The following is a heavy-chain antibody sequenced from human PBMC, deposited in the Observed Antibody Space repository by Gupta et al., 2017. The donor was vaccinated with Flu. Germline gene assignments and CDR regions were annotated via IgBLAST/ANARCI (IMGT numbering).Heavy chain of an antibody. Sequence: QVQLVESGGALVKPGGSLRLSCAASGFTFSDYYMSWIRQAPGKGLEWVSYISSSGSTLYYADSVKGRFTISRDNAKNSLYLQMNSLRAEDTALYYCVRGGAVAGTTIYDFDYWGQGTPVTVSS. V-gene: IGHV3-11*01. CDR3: VRGGAVAGTTIYDFDY. CDR1: GFTFSDYY. CDR2: ISSSGSTL. J-gene: IGHJ4*02. D-gene: IGHD6-19*01.